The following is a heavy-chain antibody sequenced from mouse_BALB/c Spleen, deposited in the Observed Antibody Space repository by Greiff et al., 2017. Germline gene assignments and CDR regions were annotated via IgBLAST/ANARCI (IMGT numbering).Heavy chain of an antibody. Sequence: EVQLQQSGGGLVQPGGSLRLSCATSGFTFTDYYMSWVRQPPGKALEWLGFIRNKANGYTTEYSASVKGRFTISRDNSQSILYLQMNTLRAEDSATYYCARDYRYYNAMDYWGQGTSVTVSS. CDR2: IRNKANGYTT. CDR3: ARDYRYYNAMDY. CDR1: GFTFTDYY. D-gene: IGHD2-12*01. J-gene: IGHJ4*01. V-gene: IGHV7-3*02.